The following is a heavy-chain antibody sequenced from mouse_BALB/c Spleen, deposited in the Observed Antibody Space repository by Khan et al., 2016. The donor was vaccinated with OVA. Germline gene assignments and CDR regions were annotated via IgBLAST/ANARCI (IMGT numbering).Heavy chain of an antibody. CDR1: GFTFSSYA. CDR3: ARQEAYVNYRWFAY. CDR2: ISSGGSYT. Sequence: EVELVESGGGLVKPGGSLKLSCAASGFTFSSYAMSWVRQTPEKRLEWVATISSGGSYTYYPDSVKGRFTIYRDNAKNTMYLQMSSLTSEDTAMSYCARQEAYVNYRWFAYWGQGTLVTVAA. V-gene: IGHV5-9-3*01. D-gene: IGHD2-1*01. J-gene: IGHJ3*01.